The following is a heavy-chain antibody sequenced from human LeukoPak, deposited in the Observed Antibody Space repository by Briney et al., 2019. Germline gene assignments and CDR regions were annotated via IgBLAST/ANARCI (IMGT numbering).Heavy chain of an antibody. Sequence: GGSLRLSCAASGFTFSSYSMNWVRQAPGKGLEWVSSISSSSSYIYYADSVKGRFTISRDNAKNSLYLQMNRLRAEDTAVYYCARDLNDFWSGLIDYWGQGTLVTVSS. J-gene: IGHJ4*02. CDR2: ISSSSSYI. D-gene: IGHD3-3*01. CDR3: ARDLNDFWSGLIDY. V-gene: IGHV3-21*01. CDR1: GFTFSSYS.